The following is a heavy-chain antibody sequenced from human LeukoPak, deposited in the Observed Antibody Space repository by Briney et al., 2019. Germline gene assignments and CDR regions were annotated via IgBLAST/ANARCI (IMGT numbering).Heavy chain of an antibody. J-gene: IGHJ3*02. V-gene: IGHV1-18*01. CDR2: ISAYNGNT. CDR3: AIQTMTHAFDI. D-gene: IGHD3-22*01. CDR1: GYTFTSYD. Sequence: GASVKVSCKASGYTFTSYDINWVRRAPGQGLEWMGWISAYNGNTNYAQKLQGRVTMTTDTSTSTAYMELRSLRSDDTAVYYCAIQTMTHAFDIWGQGTMVTVSS.